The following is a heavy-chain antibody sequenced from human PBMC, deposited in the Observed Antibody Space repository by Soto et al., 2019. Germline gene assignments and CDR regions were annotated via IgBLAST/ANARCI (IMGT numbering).Heavy chain of an antibody. CDR3: ARDYMAVMD. CDR2: IYHRGST. V-gene: IGHV4-31*03. J-gene: IGHJ4*02. CDR1: GSSITSGSYY. D-gene: IGHD2-21*01. Sequence: SETLSLTCPVSGSSITSGSYYWSWIRQHPGKGLEWIGYIYHRGSTYYNPSLKSRVTISIDTSKNQFSLRLTSVTAADTAVYYCARDYMAVMDWGQGTLVTVSS.